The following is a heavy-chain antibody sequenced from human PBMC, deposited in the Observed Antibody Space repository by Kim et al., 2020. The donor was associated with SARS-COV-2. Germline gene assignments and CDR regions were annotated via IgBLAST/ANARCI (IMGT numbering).Heavy chain of an antibody. CDR2: ISGSGLST. CDR1: GFTFSGYA. V-gene: IGHV3-23*01. J-gene: IGHJ6*02. Sequence: GGSLRLSCAASGFTFSGYAMTWVRQAPGKGLEWVSTISGSGLSTYYADSVKGRFTISRDSSKNMLFLQMNSLRAEDTAVYYCAKEGAVAARFTDYYHGLDVWGLGTSVTVSS. CDR3: AKEGAVAARFTDYYHGLDV. D-gene: IGHD6-19*01.